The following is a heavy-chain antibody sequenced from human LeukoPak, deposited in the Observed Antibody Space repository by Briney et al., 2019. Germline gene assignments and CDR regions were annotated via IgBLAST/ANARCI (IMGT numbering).Heavy chain of an antibody. CDR2: VDYSGST. J-gene: IGHJ5*02. CDR3: ARDLGYGSGWFDA. CDR1: GGSVSGGSYY. V-gene: IGHV4-61*01. Sequence: SETLSLTCTVSGGSVSGGSYYWSLIRQPPGKGLEWIGYVDYSGSTNYSPSLKSRVTISVDTSKNQFSLKLSSVTAVDTAVYYCARDLGYGSGWFDAWGQGTLDTVSS. D-gene: IGHD6-19*01.